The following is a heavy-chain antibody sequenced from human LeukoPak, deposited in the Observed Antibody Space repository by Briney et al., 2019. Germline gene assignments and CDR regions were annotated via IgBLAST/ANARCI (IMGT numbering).Heavy chain of an antibody. D-gene: IGHD2-2*01. V-gene: IGHV3-21*01. J-gene: IGHJ3*02. CDR2: ISSDSNHI. Sequence: EGSLRLSCAASGFTFSSYSMNWVRQAPGKGLEWVSSISSDSNHIFYADSVQGRFTISRDNAENSLFLQMNSLRAEDTAVYYCASRYCTSTNCYAFDIWGQGTMVTVFS. CDR3: ASRYCTSTNCYAFDI. CDR1: GFTFSSYS.